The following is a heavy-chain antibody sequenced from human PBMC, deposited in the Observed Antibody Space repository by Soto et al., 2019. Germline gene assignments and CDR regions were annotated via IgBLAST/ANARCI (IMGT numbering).Heavy chain of an antibody. J-gene: IGHJ4*02. Sequence: SETLSLTCAVSGGSISSGGYYWSWVRQPPGKGLEWIGEINHSGSTNYNPSFKSRVTISVDTSKNQFSLKLSSVTAADTAVYYCASCRSYCSGGSCYTGGSDYWGQGTLVTVSS. CDR3: ASCRSYCSGGSCYTGGSDY. CDR1: GGSISSGGYY. V-gene: IGHV4-34*01. D-gene: IGHD2-15*01. CDR2: INHSGST.